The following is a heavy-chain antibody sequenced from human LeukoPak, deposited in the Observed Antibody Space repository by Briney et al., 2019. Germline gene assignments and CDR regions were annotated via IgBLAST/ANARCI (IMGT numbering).Heavy chain of an antibody. V-gene: IGHV1-2*02. CDR1: GYTFTGYY. J-gene: IGHJ3*02. Sequence: GASVKVSCKASGYTFTGYYIYWVRQAPGQGLEWMGWINPNTGGTNYAQKFQGRVTMTRDTSISTAFMELSRLRSDDTAVYYCARNYYGSSPAFDIWGQGTMVTVSS. CDR3: ARNYYGSSPAFDI. D-gene: IGHD3-10*01. CDR2: INPNTGGT.